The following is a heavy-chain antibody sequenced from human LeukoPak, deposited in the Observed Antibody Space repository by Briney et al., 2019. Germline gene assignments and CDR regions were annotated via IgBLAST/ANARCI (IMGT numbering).Heavy chain of an antibody. V-gene: IGHV3-66*02. CDR1: GFTIGSKY. CDR3: ARSWDARLNFDY. D-gene: IGHD1-26*01. Sequence: GGSLRLSCAASGFTIGSKYMNWVRQAPGKGLEWVSVIYSDGNTYYADSVKGRFTISRDNSGNTLYLQMNSLRAEDTAIYYCARSWDARLNFDYWGQGTLVTVSS. J-gene: IGHJ4*02. CDR2: IYSDGNT.